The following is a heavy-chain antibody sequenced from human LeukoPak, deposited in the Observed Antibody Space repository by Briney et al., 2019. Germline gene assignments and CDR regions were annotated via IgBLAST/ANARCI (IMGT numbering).Heavy chain of an antibody. V-gene: IGHV1-69*05. CDR2: IIPIFGTA. Sequence: ASVKVSCKASGGTFSSYAISWLRQAPGQGLEWMGRIIPIFGTANYAQKFQGRVTITTDESTSTAYMELSSLRSEDTAVYYCAAGGLDTAIFDYWGQGTLVTVSS. J-gene: IGHJ4*02. D-gene: IGHD5-18*01. CDR1: GGTFSSYA. CDR3: AAGGLDTAIFDY.